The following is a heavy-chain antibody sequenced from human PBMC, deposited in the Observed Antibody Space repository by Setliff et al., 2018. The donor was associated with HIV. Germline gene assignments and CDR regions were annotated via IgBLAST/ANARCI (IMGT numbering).Heavy chain of an antibody. J-gene: IGHJ6*02. Sequence: SETLSLTCTVSGGSISSETFSWNWIRQPAGKGLEWIGRIYTSGSTDYNPSLKSRVTMSVDTSKNQFSLKLSSVTAADTAVYYCARGGYYNYFGVDVWGQGTTVTVSS. CDR1: GGSISSETFS. CDR2: IYTSGST. D-gene: IGHD3-16*01. CDR3: ARGGYYNYFGVDV. V-gene: IGHV4-61*02.